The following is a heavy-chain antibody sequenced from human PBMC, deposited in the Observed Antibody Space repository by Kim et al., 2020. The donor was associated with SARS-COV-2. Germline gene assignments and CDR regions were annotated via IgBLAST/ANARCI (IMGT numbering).Heavy chain of an antibody. J-gene: IGHJ3*02. V-gene: IGHV1-3*01. D-gene: IGHD1-26*01. CDR2: INAGNDDT. Sequence: ASVKVSCKASGYTFSNYALHWVRQAPGQRLEWMGWINAGNDDTKYSQKFQGRVTISRDASASTAYVELSSLRFEDTAVYYCARAPPYGGNYFHAFDIWGQ. CDR3: ARAPPYGGNYFHAFDI. CDR1: GYTFSNYA.